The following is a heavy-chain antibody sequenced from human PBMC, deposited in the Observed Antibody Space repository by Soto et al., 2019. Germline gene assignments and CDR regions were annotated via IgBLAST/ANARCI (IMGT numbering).Heavy chain of an antibody. Sequence: EVQLVQSGAEVKKPGESLKISCKASGYTFTTSWIGWVRQMPGIGLEWMGIIYPSDSDTRYSPSFLGHVTISADKSISTPYLQWNSLKASDTAMYYCARPGYGGSLDYWGQGTLVIVSS. J-gene: IGHJ4*02. CDR2: IYPSDSDT. CDR3: ARPGYGGSLDY. CDR1: GYTFTTSW. V-gene: IGHV5-51*03. D-gene: IGHD4-17*01.